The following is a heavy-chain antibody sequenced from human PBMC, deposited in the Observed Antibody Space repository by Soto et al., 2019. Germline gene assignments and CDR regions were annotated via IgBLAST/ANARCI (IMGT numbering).Heavy chain of an antibody. CDR3: AKSFCSSSSCFFLWVDP. CDR2: ISGTGVPT. CDR1: GFAFSTYA. J-gene: IGHJ5*02. V-gene: IGHV3-23*01. D-gene: IGHD2-2*01. Sequence: GGSLRLSCAASGFAFSTYAMSWVRQAPGKGLECISLISGTGVPTLYAESVKGRFSVSRDNSKDTLFLEMNNLRVDDTAIYYCAKSFCSSSSCFFLWVDPWGPGTLVTVPQ.